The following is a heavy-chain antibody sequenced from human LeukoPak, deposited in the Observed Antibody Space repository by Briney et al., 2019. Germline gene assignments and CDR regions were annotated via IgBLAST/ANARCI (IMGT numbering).Heavy chain of an antibody. Sequence: SETLSLTCTVSGDSLSSSYWSWVRQPAGKGLEWIGRIYTSGYTNYNPSLKSRVTISVDTSRNQFSLKLSSVTAADTAVYYCARHKSRYDILTGYHLNWFDPWGQGTLVTVSS. D-gene: IGHD3-9*01. V-gene: IGHV4-4*07. J-gene: IGHJ5*02. CDR3: ARHKSRYDILTGYHLNWFDP. CDR2: IYTSGYT. CDR1: GDSLSSSY.